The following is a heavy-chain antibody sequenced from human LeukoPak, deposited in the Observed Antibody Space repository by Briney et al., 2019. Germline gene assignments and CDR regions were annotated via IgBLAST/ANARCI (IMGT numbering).Heavy chain of an antibody. V-gene: IGHV4-4*02. Sequence: PSETLSLTCAVSGGSISSSNWWSWVRQPPGKGLEWIGEIYHSGSTNYNPSLKSRVTISVDKSKNQFSLNLSSVTAADTAVYYCAREGRQLVHSFQHWGQGTLVTVSS. J-gene: IGHJ1*01. CDR1: GGSISSSNW. CDR2: IYHSGST. CDR3: AREGRQLVHSFQH. D-gene: IGHD6-6*01.